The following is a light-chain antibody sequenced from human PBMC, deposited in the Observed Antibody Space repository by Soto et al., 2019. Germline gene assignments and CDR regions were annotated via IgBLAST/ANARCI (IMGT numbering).Light chain of an antibody. CDR2: DVS. CDR3: SSYTSSSSVI. Sequence: QSVLTQPASVSGSPGQSITISCIGTSSDIGGYNYVSWYQQAGRAPKLMIYDVSNRPSGVSNRFSGSKSGNTASLTISGLQAEDEADYYCSSYTSSSSVIFGGGTKLTVL. J-gene: IGLJ2*01. V-gene: IGLV2-14*01. CDR1: SSDIGGYNY.